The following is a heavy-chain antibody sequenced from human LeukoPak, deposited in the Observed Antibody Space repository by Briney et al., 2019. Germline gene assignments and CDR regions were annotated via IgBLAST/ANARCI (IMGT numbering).Heavy chain of an antibody. Sequence: GGSLRFSCAASGFTFSSYWISWVRQAPGKGLEWVANIKQDGSEKYYVDSVKGRFTISRDNAKNSLYLQMNSLRAEDTAVYYCARDQVAVAGNRDDAFDIWGQGTMVTVSS. CDR2: IKQDGSEK. CDR3: ARDQVAVAGNRDDAFDI. CDR1: GFTFSSYW. V-gene: IGHV3-7*01. J-gene: IGHJ3*02. D-gene: IGHD6-19*01.